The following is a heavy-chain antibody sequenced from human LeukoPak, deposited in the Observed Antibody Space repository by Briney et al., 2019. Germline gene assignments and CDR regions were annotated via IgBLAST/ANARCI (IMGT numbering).Heavy chain of an antibody. CDR2: FSVSGGST. CDR3: AKGGWMEV. J-gene: IGHJ6*04. V-gene: IGHV3-23*01. Sequence: GGSLRLSCVVSGFTFSTNDMTWVRQAPGKGLEWVSTFSVSGGSTYYADSVKGRFTISRDNSENTLYLQMNSLRAEDTAVYYCAKGGWMEVWDKGTTVTVSS. D-gene: IGHD3-16*01. CDR1: GFTFSTND.